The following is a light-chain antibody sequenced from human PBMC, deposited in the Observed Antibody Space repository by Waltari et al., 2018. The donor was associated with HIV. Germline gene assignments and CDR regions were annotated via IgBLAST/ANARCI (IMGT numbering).Light chain of an antibody. Sequence: SSELTRDPAVSVALGQTVRITCQGDSLRSYYASWYQQKPGQAPVLVIYGKNNRPSGIPDRFSGSSSGNTASLTITGAQAEDEADYYCNSRDSSGNHKFGGGTKLTVL. J-gene: IGLJ3*02. CDR2: GKN. V-gene: IGLV3-19*01. CDR1: SLRSYY. CDR3: NSRDSSGNHK.